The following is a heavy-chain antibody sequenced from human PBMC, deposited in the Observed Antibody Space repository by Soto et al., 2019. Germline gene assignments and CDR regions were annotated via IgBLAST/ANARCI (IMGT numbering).Heavy chain of an antibody. CDR2: ISYGGST. V-gene: IGHV4-31*03. CDR1: GGSINSGGYC. J-gene: IGHJ4*02. CDR3: SRGILV. D-gene: IGHD5-18*01. Sequence: QVQLQESGPGLVKPSQTLSLTCTVSGGSINSGGYCWSWIRQHPGKGLDWIGCISYGGSTSYYPSLKSRVTISVDTSKNQFPLKLTSVTAADTAVYSCSRGILVWGQGALITVSS.